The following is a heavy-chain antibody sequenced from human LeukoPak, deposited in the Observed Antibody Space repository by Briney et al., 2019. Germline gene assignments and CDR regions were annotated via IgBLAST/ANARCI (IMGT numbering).Heavy chain of an antibody. CDR3: ARGVTTHDY. Sequence: SETLSLTCTVSGGSISSYYWSWIRQPPGKGLEWIGNIYYSGSTNYNPSLKSRVTMSVDTSKNQFSLKLSSVTAADTAVYYCARGVTTHDYWGQGTLVTVSS. D-gene: IGHD4-11*01. V-gene: IGHV4-59*01. CDR2: IYYSGST. J-gene: IGHJ4*02. CDR1: GGSISSYY.